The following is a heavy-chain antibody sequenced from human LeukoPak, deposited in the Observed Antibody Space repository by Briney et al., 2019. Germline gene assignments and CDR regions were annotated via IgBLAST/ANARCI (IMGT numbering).Heavy chain of an antibody. CDR3: ARDNYYDSSDDAFDI. J-gene: IGHJ3*02. CDR1: GYTFTSYG. Sequence: ASVKVSCKASGYTFTSYGISWVRQAPGQGLEWMGWISAYNGSTNYAQKLQGRVTMTTDTSTSTAYMELRSLRSDDMAVYYCARDNYYDSSDDAFDIWGQGTMVTVSS. V-gene: IGHV1-18*03. D-gene: IGHD3-22*01. CDR2: ISAYNGST.